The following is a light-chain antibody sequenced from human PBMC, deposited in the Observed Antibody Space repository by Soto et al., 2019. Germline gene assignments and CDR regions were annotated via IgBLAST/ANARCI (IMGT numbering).Light chain of an antibody. Sequence: EIVLTQSPGTLSLSPRERATLSCRASQSISGSYLAWYQQKTGQAPRLLIFAASSRATGIPDRFNGSVSGTDFTLSISRLEPEDFAVYFCQQYGTSPYTFGQGTKV. CDR3: QQYGTSPYT. J-gene: IGKJ2*01. V-gene: IGKV3-20*01. CDR1: QSISGSY. CDR2: AAS.